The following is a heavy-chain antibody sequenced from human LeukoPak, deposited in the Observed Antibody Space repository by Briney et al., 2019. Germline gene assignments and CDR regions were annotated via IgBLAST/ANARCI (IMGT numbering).Heavy chain of an antibody. D-gene: IGHD3-22*01. CDR3: AKGIPMPLGNYYDSSGPYGAFDI. V-gene: IGHV3-15*01. J-gene: IGHJ3*02. CDR1: GFNFNNAW. Sequence: GGSLRLSCAASGFNFNNAWMTWVRQAPGKGLEWVGRIRSKTDGGTTEYAAPVKGRFTISRDDSKNTLYLQMNSLKTEDTAVYYCAKGIPMPLGNYYDSSGPYGAFDIWGQGTMVTVSS. CDR2: IRSKTDGGTT.